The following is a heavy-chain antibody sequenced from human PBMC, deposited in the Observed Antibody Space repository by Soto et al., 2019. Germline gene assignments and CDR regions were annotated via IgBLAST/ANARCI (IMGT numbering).Heavy chain of an antibody. CDR3: ARSTPMTVGDAFDI. CDR1: GFNVSNHY. CDR2: ISSSGRT. Sequence: EVQLVESGGGLVQRGGSLRLSCAASGFNVSNHYLSWVRQAPGRGLEWVSLISSSGRTFAAESAKGRFIISRDNSKNTLYLQMISLGAEDTAVYHCARSTPMTVGDAFDIWGQGTMVTVSS. D-gene: IGHD3-22*01. V-gene: IGHV3-66*01. J-gene: IGHJ3*02.